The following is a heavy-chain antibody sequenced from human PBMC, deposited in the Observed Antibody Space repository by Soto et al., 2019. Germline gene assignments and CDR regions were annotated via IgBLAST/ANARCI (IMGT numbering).Heavy chain of an antibody. V-gene: IGHV1-18*04. CDR2: ISAYNGNT. CDR1: GYTFTSYG. D-gene: IGHD3-22*01. J-gene: IGHJ5*02. CDR3: ARVPNYYDSSGYYYEWFDP. Sequence: QVQLVQSGAEVKKPGASVKVSCKASGYTFTSYGISWVRQAPGQGLEWMGWISAYNGNTNYAQKLQGRVTKTTDTSTSTAYMELRSLRSDDTAVYYCARVPNYYDSSGYYYEWFDPWGQGTLVTVSS.